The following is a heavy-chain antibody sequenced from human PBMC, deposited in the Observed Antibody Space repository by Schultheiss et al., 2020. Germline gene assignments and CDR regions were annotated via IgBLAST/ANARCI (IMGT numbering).Heavy chain of an antibody. D-gene: IGHD3-22*01. CDR1: GFTFSSYA. V-gene: IGHV3-64*04. CDR2: VTFSGDT. Sequence: GGSLRLSCSASGFTFSSYAMHWVRQAPGKGLEWVSSVTFSGDTYFADFVKGRFTISRDNSKSTLYLQMNSLRAEDTAVYYCGRGDPVVVKDNWGQGTLVTVSS. J-gene: IGHJ4*02. CDR3: GRGDPVVVKDN.